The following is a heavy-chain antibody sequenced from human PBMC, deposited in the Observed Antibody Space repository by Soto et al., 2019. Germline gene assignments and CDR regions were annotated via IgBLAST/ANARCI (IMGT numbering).Heavy chain of an antibody. Sequence: KTSETLSLTCTVSGGSISSGGYYWSWIRQHPGKGLEWIGYIYYSGSTYYNPSLKSRVTISVDTSKNQFSLKLSSVTAADTAVYYCARVEGGTETPGWLDPNEAWFYPWSQGTLVTVSS. CDR3: ARVEGGTETPGWLDPNEAWFYP. CDR1: GGSISSGGYY. CDR2: IYYSGST. D-gene: IGHD6-19*01. V-gene: IGHV4-31*03. J-gene: IGHJ5*02.